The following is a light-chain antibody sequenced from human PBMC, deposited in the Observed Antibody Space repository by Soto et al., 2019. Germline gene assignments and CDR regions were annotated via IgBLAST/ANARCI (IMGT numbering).Light chain of an antibody. V-gene: IGKV3-15*01. CDR1: QSVSSN. Sequence: EIVMTQSPATLSVSPGERATLSCRASQSVSSNLAWYQQKPGQAPRLLIYGASTRATGIPARFSGSGSGTEVTLTISSLQSEDFAVYYCQQYNNWPPTFGQGTKVELK. J-gene: IGKJ1*01. CDR3: QQYNNWPPT. CDR2: GAS.